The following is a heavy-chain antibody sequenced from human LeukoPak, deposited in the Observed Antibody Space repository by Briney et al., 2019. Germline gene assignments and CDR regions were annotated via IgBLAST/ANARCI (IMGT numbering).Heavy chain of an antibody. CDR1: GFTFSSYG. J-gene: IGHJ5*02. V-gene: IGHV3-33*01. Sequence: PGRSLRLSCAASGFTFSSYGMHWVRQAPGKRLEWVADIWYDGSNKYYADSVKGRFTISRDNSKNTLYLQMNSLRAEDTAVYYCARERGASGWYGWFDPWGQGTLVTVSS. D-gene: IGHD6-19*01. CDR3: ARERGASGWYGWFDP. CDR2: IWYDGSNK.